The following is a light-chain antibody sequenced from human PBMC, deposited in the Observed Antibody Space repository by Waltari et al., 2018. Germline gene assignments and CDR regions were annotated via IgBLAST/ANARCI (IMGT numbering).Light chain of an antibody. J-gene: IGLJ2*01. V-gene: IGLV2-14*03. Sequence: QSTLTQPASVSGSPGQSITISCTGTNSHVGGYNYVSWYQHLPGKAPNLMIYDVNKWPSGVSYRFSCSTSCHTASLTMSGLQAEDEAYYYSSSYINSDAYVIFGGRTKLTVL. CDR2: DVN. CDR1: NSHVGGYNY. CDR3: SSYINSDAYVI.